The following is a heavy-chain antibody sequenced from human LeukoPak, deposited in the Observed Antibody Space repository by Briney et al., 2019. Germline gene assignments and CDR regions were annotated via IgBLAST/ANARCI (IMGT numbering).Heavy chain of an antibody. J-gene: IGHJ3*02. CDR1: GFTFSSYA. V-gene: IGHV3-64D*09. CDR2: ISSSGGRT. CDR3: AFLGGGWLDAFDI. D-gene: IGHD5-24*01. Sequence: PGGSLRLSCSASGFTFSSYAMHWVRQAPGKGLEYVSTISSSGGRTYYIDSVKGRFTISRDSSKNTLYLQMSSLRAEDTAVYYCAFLGGGWLDAFDIWGQGTMVTVSS.